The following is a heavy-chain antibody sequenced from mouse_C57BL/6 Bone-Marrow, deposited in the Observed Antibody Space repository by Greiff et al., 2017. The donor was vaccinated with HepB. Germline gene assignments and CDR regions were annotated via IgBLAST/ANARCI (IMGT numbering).Heavy chain of an antibody. Sequence: VKLQQSGAELARPGASVKLSCKASGYTFTSYGISWVKQRTGQGLEWIGEIYPRSGNTYYNEKFKGKATLTADKSSSTAYMELRSLTSEDSAVYFCASHYYGSSYDRFFDYWGQGTTLTVSS. D-gene: IGHD1-1*01. J-gene: IGHJ2*01. CDR1: GYTFTSYG. CDR3: ASHYYGSSYDRFFDY. CDR2: IYPRSGNT. V-gene: IGHV1-81*01.